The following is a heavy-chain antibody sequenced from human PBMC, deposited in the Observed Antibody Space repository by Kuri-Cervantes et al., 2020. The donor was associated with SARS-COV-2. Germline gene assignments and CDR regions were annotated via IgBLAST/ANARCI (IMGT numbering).Heavy chain of an antibody. J-gene: IGHJ4*02. D-gene: IGHD4-23*01. CDR1: GYTFTSYY. CDR2: IIPILGIA. V-gene: IGHV1-69*04. Sequence: SVKVSCKASGYTFTSYYMHWVRQAPGQGLEWMGRIIPILGIANYAQKFQGRVTITADKSTSTAYMELSSLRSEDTAVYYCARDYGGKGIYFDYWGQGTLVTVSS. CDR3: ARDYGGKGIYFDY.